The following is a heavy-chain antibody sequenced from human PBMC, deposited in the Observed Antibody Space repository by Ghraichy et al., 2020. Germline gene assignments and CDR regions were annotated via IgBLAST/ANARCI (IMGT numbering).Heavy chain of an antibody. Sequence: GVLNISCAASGFTVSSNYMSWVRQAPGKGLEWVSVIYSGGAAYYADSVEGRFTISRDNSKNTLYLQMNSLRAEDTAVYYCARARYSGYFDYWGQGNLVTVSS. CDR2: IYSGGAA. D-gene: IGHD5-12*01. CDR3: ARARYSGYFDY. V-gene: IGHV3-53*01. CDR1: GFTVSSNY. J-gene: IGHJ4*01.